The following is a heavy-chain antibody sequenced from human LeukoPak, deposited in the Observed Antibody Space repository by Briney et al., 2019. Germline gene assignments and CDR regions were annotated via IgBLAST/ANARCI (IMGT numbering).Heavy chain of an antibody. D-gene: IGHD2-2*01. Sequence: GGSLRLSCAASGFTFSSHGMHWVRQAPGKGLEWVAVIWYDGSNKYYADSVKGRFTISRDNSKNTLYLQMNSLRAEDTAVYYCARDSGAAISWFDPWGQGTLVTVSS. V-gene: IGHV3-33*01. J-gene: IGHJ5*02. CDR1: GFTFSSHG. CDR2: IWYDGSNK. CDR3: ARDSGAAISWFDP.